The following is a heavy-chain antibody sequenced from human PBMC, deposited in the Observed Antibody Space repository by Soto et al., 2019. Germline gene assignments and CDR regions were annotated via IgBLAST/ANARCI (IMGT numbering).Heavy chain of an antibody. J-gene: IGHJ4*02. CDR2: IYYSGTT. V-gene: IGHV4-31*03. Sequence: KASETLSLTCTVSDASINNGGYYWSWIRQHPGKGLEWIGFIYYSGTTYYNPSLKSRVTTSVDTSKNQFSLKLSSVTAADTAVYYCARGLIVMLAGIEELINSHFDYWGQGALVTVSS. CDR1: DASINNGGYY. D-gene: IGHD2-21*02. CDR3: ARGLIVMLAGIEELINSHFDY.